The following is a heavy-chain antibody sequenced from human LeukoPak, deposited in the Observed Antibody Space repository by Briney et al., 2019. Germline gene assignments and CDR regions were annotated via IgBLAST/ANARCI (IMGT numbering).Heavy chain of an antibody. CDR1: W. Sequence: WIGXXRQMPGXGLXWMGIIYPGDSDTRYSPSFQGQVTISADKSISTAYLQWSSLKASDTAMYYCARGADYYGSGGGSAFDIWGQGTMVTVSS. V-gene: IGHV5-51*01. D-gene: IGHD3-10*01. CDR2: IYPGDSDT. J-gene: IGHJ3*02. CDR3: ARGADYYGSGGGSAFDI.